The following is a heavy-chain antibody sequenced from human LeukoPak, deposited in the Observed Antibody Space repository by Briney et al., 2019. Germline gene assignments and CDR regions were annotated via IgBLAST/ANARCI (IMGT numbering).Heavy chain of an antibody. V-gene: IGHV4-38-2*01. CDR3: ARVLGGYGSGSLRDYYYYYMDV. CDR2: IYRSGRT. D-gene: IGHD3-10*01. CDR1: GYSISSGFY. J-gene: IGHJ6*03. Sequence: SETLSLTCAVSGYSISSGFYWGWIRQPPGKGLEWIGNIYRSGRTYYNPSLKNRVPISIDTSKNQFSLKLTSVTAADTAVYYCARVLGGYGSGSLRDYYYYYMDVWGKGTTVTVSS.